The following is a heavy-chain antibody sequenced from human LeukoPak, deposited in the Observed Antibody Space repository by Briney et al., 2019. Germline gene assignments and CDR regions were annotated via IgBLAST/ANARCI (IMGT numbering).Heavy chain of an antibody. D-gene: IGHD2-2*01. CDR1: GFTFSSYG. CDR2: IRYDGSNK. CDR3: AKDYRPYCSSTSCTSMDV. J-gene: IGHJ6*04. V-gene: IGHV3-30*02. Sequence: GGSLRLSCAASGFTFSSYGMHWVRQAPGKGLEWVAFIRYDGSNKYYADSVKGRFTVSRDNSKNTLYLQMNSLRAEDTAVYYCAKDYRPYCSSTSCTSMDVWGKGTTVTVSS.